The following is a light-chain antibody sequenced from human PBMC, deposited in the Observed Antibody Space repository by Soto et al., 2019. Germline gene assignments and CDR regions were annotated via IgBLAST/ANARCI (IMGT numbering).Light chain of an antibody. J-gene: IGKJ4*01. CDR1: QSVSRY. CDR3: EQRSDWPLT. Sequence: EIVLTQSPATLSLSPGERATLSCRASQSVSRYVAWYKQKTGQAPRLLIYDASNWATGIPPRFSGGGSGTDFTLTISSLEPEDFAVYYCEQRSDWPLTFGGGTKVEIK. CDR2: DAS. V-gene: IGKV3-11*01.